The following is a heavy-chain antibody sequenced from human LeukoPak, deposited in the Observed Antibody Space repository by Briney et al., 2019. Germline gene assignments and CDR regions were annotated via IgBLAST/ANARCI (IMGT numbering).Heavy chain of an antibody. D-gene: IGHD4/OR15-4a*01. Sequence: GGSLRLSCAASGFTFSSAWMSWVRQAPGKGLEWVANINQDGSEKNYVDSVKGRFTISRDNAKNSLYLQMNSLRAEDTAVYYCARESTMVTPGFWGQGTLVTVSP. CDR1: GFTFSSAW. CDR3: ARESTMVTPGF. J-gene: IGHJ4*02. V-gene: IGHV3-7*01. CDR2: INQDGSEK.